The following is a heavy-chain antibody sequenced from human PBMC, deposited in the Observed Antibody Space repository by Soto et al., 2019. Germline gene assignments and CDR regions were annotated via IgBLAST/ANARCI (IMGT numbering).Heavy chain of an antibody. D-gene: IGHD5-18*01. CDR1: GGSFSGYF. CDR3: AGVNRRGYSYGNIGY. CDR2: VNHSGSA. Sequence: SETLSLTCAVYGGSFSGYFWSWIRQPPGKGLEWIGEVNHSGSANYNPSLKSRVTISLDTSKNQVSLKMSSLAAADTAVCFCAGVNRRGYSYGNIGYWGQGDRVAVSS. J-gene: IGHJ4*02. V-gene: IGHV4-34*01.